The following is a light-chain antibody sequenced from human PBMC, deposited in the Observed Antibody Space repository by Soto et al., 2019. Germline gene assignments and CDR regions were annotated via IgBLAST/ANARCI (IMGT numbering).Light chain of an antibody. J-gene: IGKJ4*01. CDR1: QTVYTN. CDR2: AAS. V-gene: IGKV3-15*01. Sequence: EIVMTQSPAALSVFPGERATLSCRASQTVYTNLAWYQQKPGQAPRLLIYAASTRATGLPGRFSGSGFGTEFTLTITSLQSEDSAVYYCQQYTAWPLTFGGGTHVEIK. CDR3: QQYTAWPLT.